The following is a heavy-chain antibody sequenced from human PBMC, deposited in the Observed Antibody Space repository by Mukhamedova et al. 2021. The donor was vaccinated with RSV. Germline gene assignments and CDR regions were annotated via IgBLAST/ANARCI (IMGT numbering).Heavy chain of an antibody. Sequence: MGWINAGTGDTKFSQKIQGRVTITRDTSASTDYMELTDLRSEDTAVYYCATGGVQIEGDAFDLWGQGTMVTVSS. D-gene: IGHD3-16*01. CDR3: ATGGVQIEGDAFDL. CDR2: INAGTGDT. J-gene: IGHJ3*01. V-gene: IGHV1-3*01.